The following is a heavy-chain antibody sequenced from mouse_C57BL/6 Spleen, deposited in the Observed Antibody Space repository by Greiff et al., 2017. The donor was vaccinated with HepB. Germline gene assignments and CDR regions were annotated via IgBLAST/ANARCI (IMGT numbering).Heavy chain of an antibody. V-gene: IGHV1-54*01. CDR2: INPGSGGT. J-gene: IGHJ4*01. CDR1: GYAFTNYL. Sequence: VQLQQSGAELVRPGTSVKVSCKASGYAFTNYLIEWVKQRPGQGLEWIGVINPGSGGTNYNEKFKGKATLTADKSSSTAYMQLSSLTSEDSAVYFCAREGDYEYAMDYWGQGTSVTVSS. CDR3: AREGDYEYAMDY. D-gene: IGHD2-4*01.